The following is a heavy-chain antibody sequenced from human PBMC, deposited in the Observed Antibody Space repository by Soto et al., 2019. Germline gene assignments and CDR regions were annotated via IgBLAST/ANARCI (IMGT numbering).Heavy chain of an antibody. J-gene: IGHJ4*02. D-gene: IGHD3-3*01. Sequence: GGSLRLSCAASGFTFSSYSMNWVRQAPGKGLEWVSYISSSSSTIYYADSVKGRFTISRDNAKNSLYLQMNSLRAEDTAVYYCAGSRITIFGVGRGFDYWGQGTLVTVSS. V-gene: IGHV3-48*01. CDR1: GFTFSSYS. CDR3: AGSRITIFGVGRGFDY. CDR2: ISSSSSTI.